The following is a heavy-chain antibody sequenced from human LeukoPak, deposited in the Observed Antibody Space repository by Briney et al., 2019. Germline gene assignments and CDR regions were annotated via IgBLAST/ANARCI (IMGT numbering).Heavy chain of an antibody. CDR1: GYRFTSYW. V-gene: IGHV5-51*01. D-gene: IGHD3-22*01. CDR2: IYPGDSDT. CDR3: ARGYYYDSSGYPDY. Sequence: GESLKISCKGSGYRFTSYWIGWVRQMPGKGLEWMGIIYPGDSDTRYSPSFQGQVSISADKSINTAYLQWSTLKASDTAMYYCARGYYYDSSGYPDYWGQGTQVTVSS. J-gene: IGHJ4*02.